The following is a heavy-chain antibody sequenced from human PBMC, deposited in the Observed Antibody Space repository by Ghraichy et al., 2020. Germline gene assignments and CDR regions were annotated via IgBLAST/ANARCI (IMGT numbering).Heavy chain of an antibody. Sequence: SVKVSRKASGGTFSSYAISWVRQAPGQGLEWMGGIIPIFGTANYAQKFQGRVTITTDESTSTAYMELSSLRSEDTAVYYCAIEPYCSGGSCFGSNNWFDPWGQGTLVTVSS. J-gene: IGHJ5*02. CDR3: AIEPYCSGGSCFGSNNWFDP. D-gene: IGHD2-15*01. V-gene: IGHV1-69*05. CDR1: GGTFSSYA. CDR2: IIPIFGTA.